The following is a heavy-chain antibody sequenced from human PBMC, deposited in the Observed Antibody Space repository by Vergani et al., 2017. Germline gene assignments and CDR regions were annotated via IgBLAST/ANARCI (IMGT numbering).Heavy chain of an antibody. CDR3: AKYRANSGAYPFKF. J-gene: IGHJ4*02. D-gene: IGHD1-26*01. V-gene: IGHV1-2*02. CDR2: INPNRGAT. CDR1: GYTFTGYF. Sequence: QVRLMQSGAEVKKPGASVRVSCKASGYTFTGYFIHWVRQAPGQGLEWMGWINPNRGATNYGQKFHGRVTMTSDTSTNNFYMELSRLKSDDTAIYYCAKYRANSGAYPFKFWGPGTRVTLSS.